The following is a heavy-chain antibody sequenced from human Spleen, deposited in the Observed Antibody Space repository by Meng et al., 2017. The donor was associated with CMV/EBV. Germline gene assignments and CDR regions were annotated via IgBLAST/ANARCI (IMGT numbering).Heavy chain of an antibody. CDR1: GGSFSGYY. CDR2: INHSGST. CDR3: ASRGKDLPGIAAAGTFY. D-gene: IGHD6-13*01. V-gene: IGHV4-34*01. Sequence: GGSFSGYYWSWIRQPPGKGLEWIGEINHSGSTNYNPSLKSRVTISVDTSKNQFSLKLSSVTAADTAVYYCASRGKDLPGIAAAGTFYWGQGTLVTVSS. J-gene: IGHJ4*02.